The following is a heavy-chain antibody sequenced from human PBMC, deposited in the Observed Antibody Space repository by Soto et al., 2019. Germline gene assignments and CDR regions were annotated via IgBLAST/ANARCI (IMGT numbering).Heavy chain of an antibody. CDR1: GFTFTSSA. D-gene: IGHD6-6*01. V-gene: IGHV1-58*02. Sequence: GASVKVSCKASGFTFTSSAMQWVRQARGQRLEWIGWIVVGSGNTNYAQKFQERVTITRDMSTSTAYMELSSLRSEDTAVYYCGSAQLIAARRAFDIWGQGTMVTV. J-gene: IGHJ3*02. CDR2: IVVGSGNT. CDR3: GSAQLIAARRAFDI.